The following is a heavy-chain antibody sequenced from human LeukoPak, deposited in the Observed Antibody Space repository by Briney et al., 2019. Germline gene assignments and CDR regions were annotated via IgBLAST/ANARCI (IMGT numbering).Heavy chain of an antibody. CDR2: FDPEDGET. J-gene: IGHJ4*02. CDR3: ATTYSGDITIFGVVINY. CDR1: GYTLTELS. D-gene: IGHD3-3*01. V-gene: IGHV1-24*01. Sequence: GASVKVSCKVSGYTLTELSMHWVRQAPGKGLEWMGGFDPEDGETIYAQKFQGRVTMTEDTSTDTAYMELSSLRSEDTAVYYCATTYSGDITIFGVVINYWGQGTLVTVSS.